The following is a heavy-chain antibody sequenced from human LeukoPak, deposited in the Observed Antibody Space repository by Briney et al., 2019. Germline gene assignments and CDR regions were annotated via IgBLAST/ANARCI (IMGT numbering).Heavy chain of an antibody. J-gene: IGHJ5*02. CDR2: IRSKANSYAT. Sequence: GGSLRLSCAASGFTFSGSAMHWVRQASGKGLEWVGRIRSKANSYATAYAASVKGRFTISRDDSKNTAYLQMNSLRAEDTAVYYCAKDPAPKLGMWWFDPWGRGTLVTVSS. D-gene: IGHD7-27*01. CDR1: GFTFSGSA. V-gene: IGHV3-73*01. CDR3: AKDPAPKLGMWWFDP.